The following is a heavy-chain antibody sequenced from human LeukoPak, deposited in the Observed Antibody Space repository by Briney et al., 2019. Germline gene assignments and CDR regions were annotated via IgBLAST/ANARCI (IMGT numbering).Heavy chain of an antibody. CDR3: ARDREQWLVQYYFDY. CDR1: GFTFSSYA. Sequence: PGGSLRLSCAASGFTFSSYAMSWVRQAPGKGLEWVAVIWYDGSNKYYADSVKGRFTISRDNSKNTLYLQMNSLRAEDTAVYYCARDREQWLVQYYFDYWGQGTLVTVSS. J-gene: IGHJ4*02. V-gene: IGHV3-33*08. D-gene: IGHD6-19*01. CDR2: IWYDGSNK.